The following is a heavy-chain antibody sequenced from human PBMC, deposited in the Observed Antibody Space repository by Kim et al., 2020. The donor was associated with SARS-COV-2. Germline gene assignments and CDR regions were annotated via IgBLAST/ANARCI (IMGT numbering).Heavy chain of an antibody. J-gene: IGHJ4*02. CDR3: ARDRGGTGAVFDY. Sequence: ADSVKGRFTISRDNSKNTVYLQMNSLRVEDTAVYFCARDRGGTGAVFDYWGQGTLVTISS. D-gene: IGHD3-16*01. V-gene: IGHV3-53*01.